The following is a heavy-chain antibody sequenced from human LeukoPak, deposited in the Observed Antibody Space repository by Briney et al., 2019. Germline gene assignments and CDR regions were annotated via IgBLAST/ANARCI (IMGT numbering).Heavy chain of an antibody. Sequence: PGGSLRLSCAASGFTFSSYWMSWVRQAPGKGLEWVANIKQDGSEKYYVDSVKGRFTISRDNAKNSLYLQMNSLRAEDTAVYYCARDSPNWGIQAGDYWGQGTLVTVSS. CDR1: GFTFSSYW. V-gene: IGHV3-7*01. J-gene: IGHJ4*02. D-gene: IGHD7-27*01. CDR2: IKQDGSEK. CDR3: ARDSPNWGIQAGDY.